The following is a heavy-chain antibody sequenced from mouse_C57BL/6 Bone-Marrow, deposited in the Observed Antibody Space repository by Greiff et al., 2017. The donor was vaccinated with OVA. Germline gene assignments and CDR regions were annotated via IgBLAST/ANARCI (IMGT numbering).Heavy chain of an antibody. CDR3: ATYYSNYVRPRDY. V-gene: IGHV1-50*01. Sequence: QVQLKQPGAELVKPGASVKLSCKASGYTFTSYWMQWVKQRPGQGLEWIGEIDPSDSYTNYNQKFKGKATLTVDTSSSTAYMQLSSLTSEDSAVYYCATYYSNYVRPRDYWGQGTSVTVSS. J-gene: IGHJ4*01. D-gene: IGHD2-5*01. CDR2: IDPSDSYT. CDR1: GYTFTSYW.